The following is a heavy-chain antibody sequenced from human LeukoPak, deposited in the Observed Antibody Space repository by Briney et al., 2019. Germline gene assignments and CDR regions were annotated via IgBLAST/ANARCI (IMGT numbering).Heavy chain of an antibody. J-gene: IGHJ6*04. V-gene: IGHV3-30*03. CDR3: ARDISSSWPYYYGMDV. CDR2: ISYDGSNK. Sequence: QPGRSLRLSCAASGFTFSNHGMHWVRQAPGKGLEWVAVISYDGSNKYYANSVEGRFTISRDNSKNTLFLQMSSLKTEDTAVYYCARDISSSWPYYYGMDVWGKGTTVTVSS. CDR1: GFTFSNHG. D-gene: IGHD6-13*01.